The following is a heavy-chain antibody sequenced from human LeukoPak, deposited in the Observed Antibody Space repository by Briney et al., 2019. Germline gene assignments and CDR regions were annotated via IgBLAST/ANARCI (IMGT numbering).Heavy chain of an antibody. CDR2: INYLGTT. J-gene: IGHJ6*03. CDR3: ARGLTATMVRFSNYFYMDV. Sequence: EASETLSLTCGVHGGSFSGYYWTWIRQAPGKGLEVIGEINYLGTTSYNPSLKSRVTLSVDTSKNQFSLRLRSVTAADTAVYYCARGLTATMVRFSNYFYMDVWGNGTTVSVSS. V-gene: IGHV4-34*01. CDR1: GGSFSGYY. D-gene: IGHD2-21*01.